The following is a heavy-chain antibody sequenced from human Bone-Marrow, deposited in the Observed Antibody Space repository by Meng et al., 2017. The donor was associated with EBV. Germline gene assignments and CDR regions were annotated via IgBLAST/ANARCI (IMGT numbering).Heavy chain of an antibody. CDR1: GYTFTGYY. CDR2: INPNSGGT. J-gene: IGHJ4*02. D-gene: IGHD6-13*01. Sequence: QVQLVQSGAEVKKTGASVKVSCNASGYTFTGYYMHWVRQAPGQGLEWMGRINPNSGGTNDAQKFQGRVTMTRDTSISTAYMELSRLRSDDTAVYYCARVLGVIAAVPGYWGQGTLVTVSS. CDR3: ARVLGVIAAVPGY. V-gene: IGHV1-2*06.